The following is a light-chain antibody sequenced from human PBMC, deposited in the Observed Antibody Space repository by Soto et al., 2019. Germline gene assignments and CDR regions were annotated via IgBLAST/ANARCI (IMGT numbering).Light chain of an antibody. Sequence: QSVLTQPASVSGSPGQSITISCTGTSSDVGGYNYVSWYQHHPGKAPKLMIYDVSNRPSGVSNRFSGSKSGNTASLTISGLQAEDEADYYCSSYTSSSTDVFGTGPKVTVL. CDR3: SSYTSSSTDV. CDR1: SSDVGGYNY. J-gene: IGLJ1*01. CDR2: DVS. V-gene: IGLV2-14*03.